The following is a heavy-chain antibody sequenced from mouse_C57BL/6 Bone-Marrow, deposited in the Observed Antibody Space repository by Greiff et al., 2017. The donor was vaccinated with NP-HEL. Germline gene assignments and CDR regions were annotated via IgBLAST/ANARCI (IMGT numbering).Heavy chain of an antibody. CDR2: IWSGGST. D-gene: IGHD1-1*01. J-gene: IGHJ2*01. Sequence: VQVVESGPGLVQPSQCLSITCTVSGFSLTSYGVHWVRQSPGKGLEWLGVIWSGGSTDYNAAFISRLSISKDNSKSQVFFKMNSLQADDTAIYYCARRGYGSTLYFDYWGQGTTLTVSS. CDR3: ARRGYGSTLYFDY. CDR1: GFSLTSYG. V-gene: IGHV2-2*01.